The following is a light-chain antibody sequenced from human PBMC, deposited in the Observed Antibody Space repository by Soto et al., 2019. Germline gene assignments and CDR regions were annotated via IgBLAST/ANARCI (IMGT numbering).Light chain of an antibody. Sequence: EIVVTQSPGILSVSPGERATLSCRASQSVSRNLAWYQQKPGQAPTLLIYGASTRATGIPARFTGSGSGTEFTLTISSLQSEDFAVYYCQEYNNWPYTFGQGTKLEIK. CDR2: GAS. CDR1: QSVSRN. J-gene: IGKJ2*01. V-gene: IGKV3-15*01. CDR3: QEYNNWPYT.